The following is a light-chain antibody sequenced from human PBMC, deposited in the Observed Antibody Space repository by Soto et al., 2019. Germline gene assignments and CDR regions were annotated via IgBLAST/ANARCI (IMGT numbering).Light chain of an antibody. J-gene: IGKJ5*01. Sequence: DIQLSQSPAFLSASVGDRVTITCGASQGISSYLAWYQKKPGKAPKLLIYAASTLQSGVPSRFSGSGSGTEVTLTISSLQPEDLATYYCQQLNSYPITCGQRTRRKIK. V-gene: IGKV1-9*01. CDR1: QGISSY. CDR3: QQLNSYPIT. CDR2: AAS.